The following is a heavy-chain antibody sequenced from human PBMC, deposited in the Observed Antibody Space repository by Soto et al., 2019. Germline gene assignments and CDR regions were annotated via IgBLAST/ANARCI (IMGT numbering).Heavy chain of an antibody. CDR2: INPSGGIT. D-gene: IGHD2-2*01. Sequence: NVSCKASVYTLTSYYLHWVRQAPGQGPEWMGIINPSGGITNDAQKFQDRVTMTSDTSTSTVYMELSSLRSEDTAVYYCARGISTTRYYYYYGMDVWGQGTTVTVSS. CDR3: ARGISTTRYYYYYGMDV. V-gene: IGHV1-46*01. CDR1: VYTLTSYY. J-gene: IGHJ6*02.